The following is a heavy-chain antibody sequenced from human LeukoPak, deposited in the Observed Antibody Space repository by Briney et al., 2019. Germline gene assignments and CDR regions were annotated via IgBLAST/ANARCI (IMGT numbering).Heavy chain of an antibody. CDR2: INHSGST. D-gene: IGHD3-10*01. CDR3: ARHWTRITMVRGVMTWFDP. V-gene: IGHV4-34*01. CDR1: GGSFSGYY. Sequence: SETLSLTCAVYGGSFSGYYWSWIRQPPGKGLEWIGKINHSGSTNCNPSLKSRVTISVDTSKNQFSLKLSSVTAADTAVYYCARHWTRITMVRGVMTWFDPWGQGTLVTVSS. J-gene: IGHJ5*02.